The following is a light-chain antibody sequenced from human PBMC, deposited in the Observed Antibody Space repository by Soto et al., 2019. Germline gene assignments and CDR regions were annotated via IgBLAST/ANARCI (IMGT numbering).Light chain of an antibody. J-gene: IGKJ1*01. Sequence: EIVMTQSPATLSVSPGERATLSCRASQSVSSNLAWYPQKPGQAPRLLIYGASTRATGIPARFSGSGSGTEFTLTISSLQSEDFAVYYCQQYNNWPLTFGQGTKV. V-gene: IGKV3-15*01. CDR2: GAS. CDR1: QSVSSN. CDR3: QQYNNWPLT.